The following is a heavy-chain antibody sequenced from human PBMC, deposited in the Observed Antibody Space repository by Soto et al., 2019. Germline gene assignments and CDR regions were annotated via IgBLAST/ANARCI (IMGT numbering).Heavy chain of an antibody. CDR1: GYSFTTFW. V-gene: IGHV5-51*01. D-gene: IGHD3-3*01. CDR2: IYPGDSDT. Sequence: GESLKISCKGSGYSFTTFWIGWVRQMPGKGLEWLGIIYPGDSDTTYSPSFQGQVTISADKSFSTAYLQWRSLKASDSGMYYCARTYTYSDFWSGYPPPHFDFWGQGTLVTVSS. CDR3: ARTYTYSDFWSGYPPPHFDF. J-gene: IGHJ4*02.